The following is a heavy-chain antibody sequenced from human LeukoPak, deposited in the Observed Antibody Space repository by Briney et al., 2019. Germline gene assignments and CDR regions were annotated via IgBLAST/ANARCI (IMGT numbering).Heavy chain of an antibody. CDR3: AREGGSWLTDGSYYFDY. CDR2: IYTSGST. Sequence: SETLSLTCTVSGGSISSYYWSWIRQPAGKGLEWIGRIYTSGSTNYNPSLKSRVTMSVDTSKNQFSLKLSSVTAADTAVYYCAREGGSWLTDGSYYFDYWGQGTLVTVSS. V-gene: IGHV4-4*07. D-gene: IGHD2-2*03. J-gene: IGHJ4*02. CDR1: GGSISSYY.